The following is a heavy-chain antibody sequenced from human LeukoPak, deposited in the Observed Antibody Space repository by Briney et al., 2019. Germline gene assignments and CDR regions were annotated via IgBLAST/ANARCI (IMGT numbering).Heavy chain of an antibody. V-gene: IGHV3-21*01. CDR2: ISSSSAHI. Sequence: GGSLRLSCAASGFTFSSYSMNWVRQAPGKGLEWVSFISSSSAHINYADSVKGRFTISRDNPRNSLYLQMNSLRAEDTAVYYCARSDYYGSGSYPINWGQGTLVTVSS. J-gene: IGHJ4*02. CDR3: ARSDYYGSGSYPIN. CDR1: GFTFSSYS. D-gene: IGHD3-10*01.